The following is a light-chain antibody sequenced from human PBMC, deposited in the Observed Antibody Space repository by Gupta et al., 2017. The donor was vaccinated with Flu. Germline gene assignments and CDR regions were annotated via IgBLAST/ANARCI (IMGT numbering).Light chain of an antibody. CDR2: DVS. CDR1: SSDVGTYDS. V-gene: IGLV2-14*01. CDR3: SSYASTTTLL. J-gene: IGLJ3*02. Sequence: TSSDVGTYDSVSWYQHHPDKAPQLIIYDVSDRPSGISTRYSGSKSGNTASLTISGLQAEDEADYYCSSYASTTTLLFGGGTKLTVL.